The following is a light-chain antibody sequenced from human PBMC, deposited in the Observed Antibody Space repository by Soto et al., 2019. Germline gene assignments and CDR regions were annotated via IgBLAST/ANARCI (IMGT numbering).Light chain of an antibody. CDR2: DAS. J-gene: IGKJ4*01. CDR1: QSVFNH. Sequence: DVQMTQSPSSLSASVGDSVTITCRASQSVFNHLSWFQQRPGKGPKLLIYDASSLHAGVPSRFSVSGYGTDFTLTISTVQPEDSAIYYCHQSSSTPLTFGGGTRVELK. V-gene: IGKV1-39*01. CDR3: HQSSSTPLT.